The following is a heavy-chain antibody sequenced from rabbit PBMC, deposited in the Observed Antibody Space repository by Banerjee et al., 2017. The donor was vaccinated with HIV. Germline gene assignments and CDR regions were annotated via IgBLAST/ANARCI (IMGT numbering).Heavy chain of an antibody. V-gene: IGHV1S45*01. CDR3: ARAPYAYYTGDAYASFNL. D-gene: IGHD6-1*01. CDR1: GFDLSSYYV. J-gene: IGHJ4*01. Sequence: QEQLEESGGGLVKPEGSLKLSCTASGFDLSSYYVMCWVRQAPGKGLEWIGCIDAGSGTTYYANWAKGRFTISKTSSTTVTLQMTSLTAADTATYFCARAPYAYYTGDAYASFNLWGPGTL. CDR2: IDAGSGTT.